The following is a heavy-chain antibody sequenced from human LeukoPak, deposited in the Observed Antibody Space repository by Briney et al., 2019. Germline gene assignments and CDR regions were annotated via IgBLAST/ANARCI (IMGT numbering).Heavy chain of an antibody. CDR3: AKSTPEYYYDSSGYFEFDY. CDR2: ISYDGSNK. V-gene: IGHV3-30*18. Sequence: GGSLRLSCAASGFTFSSYGMHWVRQAPGKGLEWVAVISYDGSNKYYADSVKGRFTISRDNSKNTLYLQMNSLRAEDTAVYYCAKSTPEYYYDSSGYFEFDYWGQGTLVTVSS. D-gene: IGHD3-22*01. CDR1: GFTFSSYG. J-gene: IGHJ4*02.